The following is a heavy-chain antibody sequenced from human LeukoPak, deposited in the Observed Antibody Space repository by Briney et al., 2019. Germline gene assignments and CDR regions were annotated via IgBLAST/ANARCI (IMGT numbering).Heavy chain of an antibody. J-gene: IGHJ4*02. V-gene: IGHV5-10-1*01. CDR3: SRQDY. CDR1: GYTISSYW. Sequence: GECLKISCKASGYTISSYWISWVRHMPGKGLEWMGNIDPTDSYTNYSPSFQGHVIISVDTSINTAYLQWYSLKASDTAMYFCSRQDYWGQGTLVTVSS. CDR2: IDPTDSYT.